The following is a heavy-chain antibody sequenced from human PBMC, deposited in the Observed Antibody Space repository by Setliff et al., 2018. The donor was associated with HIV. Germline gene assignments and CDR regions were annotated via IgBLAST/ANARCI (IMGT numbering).Heavy chain of an antibody. CDR2: MNPNSGVS. CDR1: GHTFTNYD. J-gene: IGHJ6*02. Sequence: ASVKVSCKPPGHTFTNYDIHWMRRAPGQGLEWMGWMNPNSGVSGYALKFHDRVTMTRDTSITTRYMELSSLTSEDTAVYYCARGQGVGGVIITCGLDVWGQGTTVTVSS. V-gene: IGHV1-8*01. CDR3: ARGQGVGGVIITCGLDV. D-gene: IGHD3-10*01.